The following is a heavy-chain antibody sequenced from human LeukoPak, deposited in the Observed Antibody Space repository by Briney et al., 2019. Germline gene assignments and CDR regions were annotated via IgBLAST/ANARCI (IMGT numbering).Heavy chain of an antibody. CDR3: ARDYYDILTGYRDGSMDV. D-gene: IGHD3-9*01. Sequence: TGGSLRLSCAASGFTFSDYYMSWIRQAPGKGLEWVSYISSSGSTIYYADSVKGRFTISRDNAKNSLYLQMNSLRAEDTAVYYCARDYYDILTGYRDGSMDVWGKGTTVTVSS. CDR1: GFTFSDYY. CDR2: ISSSGSTI. V-gene: IGHV3-11*04. J-gene: IGHJ6*03.